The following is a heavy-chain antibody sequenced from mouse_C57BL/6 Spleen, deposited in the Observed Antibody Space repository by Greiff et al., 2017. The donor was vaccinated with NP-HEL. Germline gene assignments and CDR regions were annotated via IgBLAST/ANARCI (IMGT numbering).Heavy chain of an antibody. Sequence: DVMLVESGGDLVKPGGSLKLSCAASGFTFSSYGMSWVRQTPDKRLEWVATISSGGSYTYYPDSVKGRITIPRDNAKNTLYLQMSSLKSEDTAMYYCARQVIYYDYDWFAYWGQGTLVTVSA. CDR2: ISSGGSYT. J-gene: IGHJ3*01. D-gene: IGHD2-4*01. V-gene: IGHV5-6*02. CDR1: GFTFSSYG. CDR3: ARQVIYYDYDWFAY.